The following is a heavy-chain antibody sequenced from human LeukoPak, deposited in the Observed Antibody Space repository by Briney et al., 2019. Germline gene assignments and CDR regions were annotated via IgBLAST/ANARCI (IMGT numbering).Heavy chain of an antibody. CDR1: GGSISTYY. Sequence: SETLSLTCTASGGSISTYYWSWIRQPAGKGLEWIGRIYTSGSTNYNPSLKSRVTISVDKSKNQFSLKLSSVTAADMAVYYCASSGLMRESFDYWGQGTLVTVSS. J-gene: IGHJ4*02. D-gene: IGHD3-10*01. V-gene: IGHV4-4*07. CDR2: IYTSGST. CDR3: ASSGLMRESFDY.